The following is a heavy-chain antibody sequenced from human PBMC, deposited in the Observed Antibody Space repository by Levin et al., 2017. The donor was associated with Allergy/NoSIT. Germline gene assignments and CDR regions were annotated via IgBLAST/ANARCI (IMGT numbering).Heavy chain of an antibody. CDR2: ISYDGSNK. Sequence: GESLKISCAASGFTFSSYAMHWVRQAPGKGLEWVAVISYDGSNKYYADSVKGRFTISRDNSKNTLYLQMNSLRAEDTAVYYCASSIAVADTYWYFDLWGRGTLVTVSS. V-gene: IGHV3-30-3*01. CDR3: ASSIAVADTYWYFDL. J-gene: IGHJ2*01. CDR1: GFTFSSYA. D-gene: IGHD6-19*01.